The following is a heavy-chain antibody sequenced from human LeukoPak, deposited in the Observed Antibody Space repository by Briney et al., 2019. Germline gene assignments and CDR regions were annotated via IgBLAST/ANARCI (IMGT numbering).Heavy chain of an antibody. CDR2: INHSGST. J-gene: IGHJ6*02. D-gene: IGHD6-6*01. CDR1: GVSISGYH. Sequence: SETLSLTCAVHGVSISGYHWSWIRQPPGKGLEWIGEINHSGSTNYNPSLKSRGTLSVDTSKNQVSLQLKSVTAADTAVYYCARDKATAARYGLDVWGQGTTVTVSS. V-gene: IGHV4-34*01. CDR3: ARDKATAARYGLDV.